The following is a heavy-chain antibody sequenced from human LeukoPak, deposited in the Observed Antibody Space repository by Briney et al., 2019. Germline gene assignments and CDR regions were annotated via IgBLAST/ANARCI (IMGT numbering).Heavy chain of an antibody. CDR3: ARRRWGGGATRYYYYYMDV. CDR2: INPSGGST. D-gene: IGHD1-26*01. Sequence: GASVKVSCKASGYTFTSYYMHWVRQAPGQGLEWMGIINPSGGSTSYAQKFQGRVTMTRDMSTSTAYMELSSLRSEDTAVYYCARRRWGGGATRYYYYYMDVWGKGTTVTVSS. V-gene: IGHV1-46*01. J-gene: IGHJ6*03. CDR1: GYTFTSYY.